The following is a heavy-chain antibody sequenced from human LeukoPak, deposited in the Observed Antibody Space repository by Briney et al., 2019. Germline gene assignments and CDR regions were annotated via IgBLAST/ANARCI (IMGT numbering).Heavy chain of an antibody. J-gene: IGHJ5*01. D-gene: IGHD1-7*01. CDR1: GFTFSSYG. CDR2: IWDDGGTK. CDR3: AREGLTGSTNWFDS. Sequence: GGSLRLSCVVSGFTFSSYGMHWVRQAPGKGLEWVAVIWDDGGTKYYSDSVKGRFTISRDNSKSTLYLEMNSLRVEDTAVYYCAREGLTGSTNWFDSWGQGTLATVSS. V-gene: IGHV3-33*01.